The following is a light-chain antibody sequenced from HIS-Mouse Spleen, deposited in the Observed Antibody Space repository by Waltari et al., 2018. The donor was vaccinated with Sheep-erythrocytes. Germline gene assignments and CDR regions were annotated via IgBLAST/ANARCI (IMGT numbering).Light chain of an antibody. V-gene: IGLV2-23*01. CDR1: SSDVGSTNL. J-gene: IGLJ3*02. CDR3: CSYAGSSTPWV. Sequence: QSALTQPASVSGSPGQSITISCTGTSSDVGSTNLGSWYQQHPGKAPKLMIDEGSKRPSGVSNRFSGSKSGNTASLTISEDEADYYCCSYAGSSTPWVFGGGTKLTVL. CDR2: EGS.